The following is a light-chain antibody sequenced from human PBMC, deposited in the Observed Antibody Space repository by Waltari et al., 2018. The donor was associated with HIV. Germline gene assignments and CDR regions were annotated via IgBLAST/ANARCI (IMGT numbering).Light chain of an antibody. CDR3: QVWDSSGDSWV. V-gene: IGLV3-21*02. CDR1: NIGSNT. CDR2: DDS. Sequence: SYVLTQPPSVSVAPGQTARITCGGNNIGSNTVHWYLEKPGQAPVLVVHDDSDRPSGIPERFSGSNSGNTATLTISRVEAGDEADYYCQVWDSSGDSWVFGGGTKLTVL. J-gene: IGLJ3*02.